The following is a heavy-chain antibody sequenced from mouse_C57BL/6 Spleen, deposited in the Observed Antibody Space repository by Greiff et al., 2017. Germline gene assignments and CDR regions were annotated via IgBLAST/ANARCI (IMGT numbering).Heavy chain of an antibody. CDR3: ARGGLGFPWFAD. CDR1: GFTFSSYA. V-gene: IGHV5-4*01. Sequence: EVQRVESGGGLVKPGGSLKLSCAASGFTFSSYAMSWVRQTPEKRLEWVATISDGGSYTYYPDNVKGRFTISRDNAKNNLYLQMSHLKSEDTAMYYCARGGLGFPWFADWGQGTLVTVSA. D-gene: IGHD4-1*01. J-gene: IGHJ3*01. CDR2: ISDGGSYT.